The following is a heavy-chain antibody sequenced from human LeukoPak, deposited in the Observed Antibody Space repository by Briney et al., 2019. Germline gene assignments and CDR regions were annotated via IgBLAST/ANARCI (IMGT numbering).Heavy chain of an antibody. J-gene: IGHJ4*02. CDR2: ISGSGGST. V-gene: IGHV3-23*01. D-gene: IGHD3-10*01. Sequence: PGGSLRLSCAASGFTFSSYAMSWVRQAPGKGLEWVSSISGSGGSTYYADSVKGRFTISRDNAKNTLYLQMSSLRAEDTAVYYCARAADYYASGIFYWGQGTLVTVSS. CDR1: GFTFSSYA. CDR3: ARAADYYASGIFY.